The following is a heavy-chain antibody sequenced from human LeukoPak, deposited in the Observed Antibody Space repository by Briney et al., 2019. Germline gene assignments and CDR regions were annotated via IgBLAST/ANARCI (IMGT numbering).Heavy chain of an antibody. D-gene: IGHD6-19*01. CDR1: GFTFSSYA. V-gene: IGHV3-30*04. J-gene: IGHJ4*02. CDR2: ISYDGSNK. CDR3: ARGAAVAVQLKGYFDY. Sequence: GESLRLSCAASGFTFSSYAMHWVRQAPGKGLEWVAVISYDGSNKYYADSVKGRFTISRDNSKNTLYLQMNSLRAEDTAVYYCARGAAVAVQLKGYFDYWGQGTLVTVSS.